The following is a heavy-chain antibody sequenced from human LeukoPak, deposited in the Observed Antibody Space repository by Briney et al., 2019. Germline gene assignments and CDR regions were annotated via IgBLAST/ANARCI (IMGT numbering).Heavy chain of an antibody. CDR1: GFTFSNYGMN. CDR3: ARHSRGTHDY. CDR2: IYYSGST. V-gene: IGHV4-39*01. J-gene: IGHJ4*02. Sequence: PGGSLRLSCAASGFTFSNYGMNWVRQPPGKGLEWIGSIYYSGSTYYNPSLKSRVTISVDTSKNQFSLKLSSVTAADTAVYYCARHSRGTHDYWGQGTLVTVSS. D-gene: IGHD1-14*01.